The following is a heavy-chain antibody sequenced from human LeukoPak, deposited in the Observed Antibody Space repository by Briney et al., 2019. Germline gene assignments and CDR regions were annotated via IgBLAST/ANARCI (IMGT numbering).Heavy chain of an antibody. CDR2: IYYSGST. V-gene: IGHV4-59*01. J-gene: IGHJ5*02. CDR1: GGSFSSYY. Sequence: PSETLSLTCAVYGGSFSSYYWSWIRQPPGKGLEWIGYIYYSGSTNYKPSLKSRVTISVDTSRNQFSLKLRSVNAADTAVYYCARGGYYGSGNDFRFDPWGQGTLVTVSS. CDR3: ARGGYYGSGNDFRFDP. D-gene: IGHD3-10*01.